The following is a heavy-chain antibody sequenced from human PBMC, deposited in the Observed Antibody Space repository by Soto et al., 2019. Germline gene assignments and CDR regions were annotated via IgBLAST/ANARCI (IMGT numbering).Heavy chain of an antibody. V-gene: IGHV5-10-1*01. D-gene: IGHD1-26*01. CDR2: IDPSDSYT. CDR3: ARPHSPNGSYLNWGLGV. CDR1: GYSLTSYW. Sequence: GESLKISCKGSGYSLTSYWITWVRQMPGKGLEWMGRIDPSDSYTNYSPSFQGHVTISADKSINTAYLQWSSLKASDTAMYYCARPHSPNGSYLNWGLGVCGQGTTVTSP. J-gene: IGHJ6*02.